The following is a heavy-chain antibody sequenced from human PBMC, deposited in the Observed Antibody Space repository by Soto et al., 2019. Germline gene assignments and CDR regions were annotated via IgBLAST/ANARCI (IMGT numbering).Heavy chain of an antibody. CDR3: ARDAGGQSGNFIFDS. CDR2: MWYHGRDK. D-gene: IGHD1-26*01. Sequence: QVRLVESGGGVVQPGRSLRLSCAASGFSFSDYVMHWVRQSPGEGLEWVAVMWYHGRDKFYAESVKGRFTITRDNSKNTLYLQMNSLRAEDTAVYYCARDAGGQSGNFIFDSWGQVALVTVSS. V-gene: IGHV3-33*01. CDR1: GFSFSDYV. J-gene: IGHJ4*02.